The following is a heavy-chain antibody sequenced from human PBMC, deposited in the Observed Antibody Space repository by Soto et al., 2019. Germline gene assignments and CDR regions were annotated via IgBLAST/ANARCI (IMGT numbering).Heavy chain of an antibody. V-gene: IGHV1-69*01. CDR2: IIPIFGTA. CDR1: GGTFSSYA. Sequence: QVQLVQSGAEVKKPGSSVKVSCKASGGTFSSYAISWVRQAPGQGLEWMGGIIPIFGTANYAQRFQCRVTITADQSKSTAYRELSSLRSEDMAVYYCARDRLKWERGHIFDYWCHGTLVTVSS. D-gene: IGHD1-26*01. J-gene: IGHJ4*01. CDR3: ARDRLKWERGHIFDY.